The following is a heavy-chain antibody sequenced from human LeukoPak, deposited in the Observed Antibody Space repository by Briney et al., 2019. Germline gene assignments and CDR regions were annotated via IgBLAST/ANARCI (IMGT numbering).Heavy chain of an antibody. CDR1: GFTFNTYT. D-gene: IGHD4-17*01. V-gene: IGHV3-48*01. CDR3: ARDTDYGFDY. CDR2: ISGSSGII. Sequence: GGSLRLSCAASGFTFNTYTMNWVRQAPGKGLEWVSYISGSSGIIDYADSVRGRFTISRDNAKNSLYLQMNSLRAEDTAVYYCARDTDYGFDYWGQGTLVTVSS. J-gene: IGHJ4*02.